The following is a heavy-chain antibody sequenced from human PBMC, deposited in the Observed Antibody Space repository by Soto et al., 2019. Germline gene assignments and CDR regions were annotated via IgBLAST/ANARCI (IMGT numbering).Heavy chain of an antibody. CDR1: GGSISSYY. CDR3: ARGSYYDILTGYYTPLYFDY. Sequence: PSETLSLTCTVSGGSISSYYWSWIRQPPGKGLEWIGYIYYSGSTNYNPSLKSRVTISVDTSKNQFSLKLSSVTAADTAVYYCARGSYYDILTGYYTPLYFDYWGQGTLVTVSS. CDR2: IYYSGST. D-gene: IGHD3-9*01. V-gene: IGHV4-59*01. J-gene: IGHJ4*02.